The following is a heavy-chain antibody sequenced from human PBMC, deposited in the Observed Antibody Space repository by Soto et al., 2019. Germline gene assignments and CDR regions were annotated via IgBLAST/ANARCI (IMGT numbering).Heavy chain of an antibody. CDR1: GGSISSGGYY. J-gene: IGHJ4*02. CDR2: IYYSGST. D-gene: IGHD2-15*01. V-gene: IGHV4-31*03. CDR3: ASALPGYCSGGSCYSGFDY. Sequence: SETLSLTCTVSGGSISSGGYYWSWIRQHPGKGLEWIGYIYYSGSTYYNPSLKSRVTISVDTSKNQFSLKLSSVTAADTAVYYCASALPGYCSGGSCYSGFDYWGQGTLVTVSS.